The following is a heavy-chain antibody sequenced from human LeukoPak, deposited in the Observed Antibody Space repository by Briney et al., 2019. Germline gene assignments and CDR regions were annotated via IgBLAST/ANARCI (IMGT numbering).Heavy chain of an antibody. CDR3: ASRYCSSTSCYGSAFDI. J-gene: IGHJ3*02. Sequence: GGSLRLSCAASGFTFSNYSMNWVRQAPGKGLEWVSSISSSSSYIYYADSVKGRFTISRDNAKNSLYLQMNSLRAEDTAVYYCASRYCSSTSCYGSAFDIWGQGTMVTVSS. D-gene: IGHD2-2*01. CDR1: GFTFSNYS. V-gene: IGHV3-21*01. CDR2: ISSSSSYI.